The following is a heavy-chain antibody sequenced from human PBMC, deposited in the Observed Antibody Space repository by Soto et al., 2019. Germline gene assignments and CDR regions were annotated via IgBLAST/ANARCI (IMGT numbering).Heavy chain of an antibody. CDR3: ASTGGNDY. Sequence: LRLSCAASVFTFCSYAMHWVRQARGQGLEWVAVISYDGSNKYYADSVKGRFTISRDNSKNTLYLQMNSLRAEDTAVYYCASTGGNDYWGQGTLVTVSS. CDR2: ISYDGSNK. CDR1: VFTFCSYA. J-gene: IGHJ4*02. D-gene: IGHD2-8*02. V-gene: IGHV3-30-3*01.